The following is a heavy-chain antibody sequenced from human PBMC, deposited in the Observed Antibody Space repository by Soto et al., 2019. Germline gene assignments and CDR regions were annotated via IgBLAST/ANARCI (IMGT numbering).Heavy chain of an antibody. CDR3: ARWAAPANDAFDI. V-gene: IGHV1-18*01. Sequence: GASVKVSCKASGYTFTSYGISWVRQAPGQGLEWIGWISAYNGNTNYAQKLQGRVTMTTDTSTSTAYMDLRSLRSDDTAVYYCARWAAPANDAFDIWGQGTMVTVSS. D-gene: IGHD1-26*01. J-gene: IGHJ3*02. CDR2: ISAYNGNT. CDR1: GYTFTSYG.